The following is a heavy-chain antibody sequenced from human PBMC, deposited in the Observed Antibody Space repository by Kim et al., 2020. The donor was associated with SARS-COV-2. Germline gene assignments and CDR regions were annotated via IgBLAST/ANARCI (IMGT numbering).Heavy chain of an antibody. D-gene: IGHD3-22*01. J-gene: IGHJ5*01. V-gene: IGHV3-23*01. CDR3: AKGGRSHYYRPFD. CDR1: KFTFSNYA. CDR2: ISANGVGL. Sequence: GGSLRLSCAASKFTFSNYAMNWVRQPPGKGLEWVSVISANGVGLYYADSVKGRFTISRDNSEYTLYLQMNNLRPEDTAFYYCAKGGRSHYYRPFD.